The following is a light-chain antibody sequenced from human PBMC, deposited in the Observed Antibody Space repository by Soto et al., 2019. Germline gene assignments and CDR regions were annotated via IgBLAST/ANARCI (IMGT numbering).Light chain of an antibody. Sequence: DIQMTXSPSTLSAFIGDRVTITCRASQSISSWLAWYQQKPGKAPKLLIYKASSLESGVPSRFSGSGSGTEFTLTISSLQPDDFATYYCQQYNSYSYTFGQGTKLEIK. CDR3: QQYNSYSYT. CDR2: KAS. J-gene: IGKJ2*01. V-gene: IGKV1-5*03. CDR1: QSISSW.